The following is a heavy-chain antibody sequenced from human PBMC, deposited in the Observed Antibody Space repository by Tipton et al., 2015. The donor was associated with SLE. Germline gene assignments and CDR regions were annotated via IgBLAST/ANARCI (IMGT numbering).Heavy chain of an antibody. J-gene: IGHJ6*02. V-gene: IGHV3-23*01. Sequence: GSLRLSCSASGFTFSSFAMNWVRQTPGKGLEWVSFISGSAGRTHYTDSVKGRFTISRDNAKNRLFLQMNSLRAEDTAVYYCGTTTTDSGMDVWGQGTTVTVSS. D-gene: IGHD2/OR15-2a*01. CDR2: ISGSAGRT. CDR1: GFTFSSFA. CDR3: GTTTTDSGMDV.